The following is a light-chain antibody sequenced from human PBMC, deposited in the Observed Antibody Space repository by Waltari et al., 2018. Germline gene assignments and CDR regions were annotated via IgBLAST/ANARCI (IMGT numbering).Light chain of an antibody. V-gene: IGKV1-5*03. CDR2: MAS. Sequence: DIQMTQSPSTLSASVGAKIPITCRASQSISKWLAWYQQKPGEAPKVLLYMASTLESGVPSRFSGSGSGTDFTLTISSLQPDDFATYYCQQYKSYSLGYTFGQGTKLEIK. J-gene: IGKJ2*01. CDR3: QQYKSYSLGYT. CDR1: QSISKW.